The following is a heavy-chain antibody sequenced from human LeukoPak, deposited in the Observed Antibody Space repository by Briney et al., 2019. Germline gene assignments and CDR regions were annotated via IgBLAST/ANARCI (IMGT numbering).Heavy chain of an antibody. V-gene: IGHV4-34*01. CDR1: GGSFSGYY. J-gene: IGHJ4*02. CDR3: ARVHEHQFGY. D-gene: IGHD1/OR15-1a*01. CDR2: INHSGST. Sequence: SETLSLTCAVYGGSFSGYYWSWIRQPPGKGLEWIGEINHSGSTNYNPSLKSRVTISVDTSKNQFSLKLSSVTAADTAVYYCARVHEHQFGYWGQGTLVTVSS.